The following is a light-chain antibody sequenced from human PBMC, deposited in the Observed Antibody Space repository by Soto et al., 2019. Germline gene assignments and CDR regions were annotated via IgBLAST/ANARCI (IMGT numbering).Light chain of an antibody. V-gene: IGKV3-15*01. CDR1: QSVSGD. Sequence: IVMTQSPVTLSVSPGQRATLSCRASQSVSGDFAWYQQKAGQRLKLLIYGATTRATGIPARFSGSGSGTAFTLTISSLQSEDFAVYYCQQYKKWPLTFAGGTTVEN. J-gene: IGKJ4*01. CDR2: GAT. CDR3: QQYKKWPLT.